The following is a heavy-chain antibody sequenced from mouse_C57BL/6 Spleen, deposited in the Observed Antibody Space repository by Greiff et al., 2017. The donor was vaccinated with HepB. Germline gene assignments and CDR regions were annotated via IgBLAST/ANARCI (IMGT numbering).Heavy chain of an antibody. J-gene: IGHJ3*01. CDR1: GFTFSSYA. D-gene: IGHD2-4*01. CDR2: ISDGGSYT. CDR3: ARDCSMITTIAWCAY. Sequence: EVQVVESGGGLVKPGGSLKLSCAASGFTFSSYAMSWVRQTPEKRLEWVATISDGGSYTYYPDNVKGRFTISRDNAKNNLYLQMSHLKSEDTAMYYCARDCSMITTIAWCAYWGQGTLVTVSA. V-gene: IGHV5-4*01.